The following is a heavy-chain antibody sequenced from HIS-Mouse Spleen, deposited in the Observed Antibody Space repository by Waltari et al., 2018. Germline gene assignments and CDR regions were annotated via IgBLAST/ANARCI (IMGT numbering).Heavy chain of an antibody. CDR3: ARGTWGAKGYYYGMDV. V-gene: IGHV1-2*02. CDR1: VYTFTGYY. J-gene: IGHJ6*02. Sequence: QVQLVQSGAEVKKPGASVKVSCKASVYTFTGYYMHWVRQAPGQGLEWMGWINPNSGGTNYAQKFQGRVTMTRDTSISTAYMGLSRLRSDDTAVYYCARGTWGAKGYYYGMDVWGQGTTVTVSS. CDR2: INPNSGGT. D-gene: IGHD1-26*01.